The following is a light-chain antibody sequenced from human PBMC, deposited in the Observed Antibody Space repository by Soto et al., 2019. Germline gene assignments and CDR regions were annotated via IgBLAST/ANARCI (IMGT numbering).Light chain of an antibody. CDR2: DVS. J-gene: IGLJ2*01. V-gene: IGLV2-14*01. Sequence: SVLTQPASVSGSPGQSITISCTGTSSDVGGYNYVSWYQQYPGKAPKLMIYDVSNRPSGVSNRFSGSKSGNTASLTISGLQAEDEADYYCSSYTGSSTLVFGGGTKVTVL. CDR3: SSYTGSSTLV. CDR1: SSDVGGYNY.